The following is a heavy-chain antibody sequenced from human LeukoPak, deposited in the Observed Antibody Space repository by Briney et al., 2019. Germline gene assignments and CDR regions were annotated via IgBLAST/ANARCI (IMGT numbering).Heavy chain of an antibody. J-gene: IGHJ6*02. D-gene: IGHD5-18*01. CDR1: GGSISSYY. CDR2: IYYSGST. CDR3: ARRSGYSYGSYYYYYGMDV. V-gene: IGHV4-59*01. Sequence: SETLSLTCTVSGGSISSYYWSWIRQPPGKGLEWIVYIYYSGSTNYNPSLKSRVTISVDTSKNQFSLKLSSVTAADTAVYYCARRSGYSYGSYYYYYGMDVWGQGTTVTVSS.